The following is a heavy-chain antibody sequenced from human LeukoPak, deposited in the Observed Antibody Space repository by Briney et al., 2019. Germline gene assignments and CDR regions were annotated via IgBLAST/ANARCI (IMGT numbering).Heavy chain of an antibody. V-gene: IGHV3-48*04. CDR3: AGRFDY. CDR2: ISDSSTIT. D-gene: IGHD1-26*01. CDR1: QFAFSDYT. J-gene: IGHJ4*02. Sequence: GGSLRLSCAASQFAFSDYTMNWVRQAPGKGLEWVSYISDSSTITKYADAVKGRFTISRDNAKNSLYLRMNSLRAEDTAVYYCAGRFDYWGQGTLDTVSS.